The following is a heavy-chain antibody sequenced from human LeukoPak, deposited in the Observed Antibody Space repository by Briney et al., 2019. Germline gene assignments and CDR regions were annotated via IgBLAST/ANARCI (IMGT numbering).Heavy chain of an antibody. V-gene: IGHV3-74*01. J-gene: IGHJ3*02. CDR1: GFTFSSYA. D-gene: IGHD2-2*01. CDR2: ISGDGNAI. CDR3: ARLLPSSSRAFDI. Sequence: PGGSLRLSCAASGFTFSSYAMHWVRQAPGKGLMWVSRISGDGNAINYADSVKGRFTISKDNAENTLYLQMNNLRAEDTAVYYCARLLPSSSRAFDIWGQGTVVTVSS.